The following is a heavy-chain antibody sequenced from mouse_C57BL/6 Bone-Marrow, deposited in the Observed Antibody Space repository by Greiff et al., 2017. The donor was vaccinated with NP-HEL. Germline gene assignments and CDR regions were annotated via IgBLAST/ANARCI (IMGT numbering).Heavy chain of an antibody. CDR2: INYDGSST. CDR1: GFTFSDSY. V-gene: IGHV5-16*01. J-gene: IGHJ1*03. CDR3: ARDYYYGSDWYFDV. Sequence: DVKLVESEGGLVQPGSSMKLSCTASGFTFSDSYMAWVRQVPEKGLEWVANINYDGSSTYYLDSLKSRFIISRDNAKNILYLQMSSLKSEDTATYYCARDYYYGSDWYFDVWGTGTTVTVSS. D-gene: IGHD1-1*01.